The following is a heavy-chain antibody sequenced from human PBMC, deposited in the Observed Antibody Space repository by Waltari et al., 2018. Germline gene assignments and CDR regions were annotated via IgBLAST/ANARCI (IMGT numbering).Heavy chain of an antibody. J-gene: IGHJ6*02. CDR3: ARDRLEPIPPYYYGMDV. D-gene: IGHD1-1*01. V-gene: IGHV3-21*01. CDR2: ISSSSSYI. CDR1: GFTLGRYS. Sequence: EVQLVESGGGLVKPGGSLRPSWAASGFTLGRYSMHWVRQAPGKGLEWVSSISSSSSYIYYADSVKGRFTISRDNAKNSLYLQMNSLRAEDTAVYYCARDRLEPIPPYYYGMDVWGQGTTVTVSS.